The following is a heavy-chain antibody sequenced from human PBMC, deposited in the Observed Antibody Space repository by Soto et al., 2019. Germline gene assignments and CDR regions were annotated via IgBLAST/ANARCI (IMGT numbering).Heavy chain of an antibody. CDR3: ARVAVAGIVGWFDP. CDR1: GYTFTSYA. Sequence: ASVKVSCKASGYTFTSYAMHWVRQAPGQGPEWMGWINAGNGNTKFSQKFQGRVTITRDTSASTAYMELSSLRSEDTAIYYCARVAVAGIVGWFDPWGQGTLVTVSS. D-gene: IGHD6-19*01. CDR2: INAGNGNT. J-gene: IGHJ5*02. V-gene: IGHV1-3*01.